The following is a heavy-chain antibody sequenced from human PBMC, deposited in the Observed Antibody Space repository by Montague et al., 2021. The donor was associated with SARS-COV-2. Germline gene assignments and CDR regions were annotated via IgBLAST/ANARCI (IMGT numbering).Heavy chain of an antibody. CDR1: GGSISRYS. CDR3: ARVGRGSSWYEVAFDI. V-gene: IGHV4-59*01. CDR2: IYNSGST. D-gene: IGHD6-13*01. Sequence: SETLSLTCTVSGGSISRYSWTWIRQPPGQGLELIGYIYNSGSTNSNPSLTRRVTISVDTSKNQSSLKLSSVAAADTAVYYCARVGRGSSWYEVAFDIWGQGTMVTVSS. J-gene: IGHJ3*02.